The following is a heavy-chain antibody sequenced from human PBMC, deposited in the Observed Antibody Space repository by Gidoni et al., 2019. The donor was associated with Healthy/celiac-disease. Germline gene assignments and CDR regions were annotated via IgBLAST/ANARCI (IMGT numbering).Heavy chain of an antibody. D-gene: IGHD6-6*01. V-gene: IGHV4-39*01. CDR2: IYYSGST. J-gene: IGHJ5*02. CDR3: ARQGYSSSPFRWFDP. Sequence: QLQLQESCPGLVKPSETLSLTCTVSGGPISSSSYYWGWIRQPPGKGLECIGSIYYSGSTYYNPSLKSRVTISVDTSKNQFSLKLSSVTAADTAVYYCARQGYSSSPFRWFDPWGQGTLVTVSS. CDR1: GGPISSSSYY.